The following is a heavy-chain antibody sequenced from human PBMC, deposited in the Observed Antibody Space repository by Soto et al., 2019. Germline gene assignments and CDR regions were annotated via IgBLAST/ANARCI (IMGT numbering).Heavy chain of an antibody. CDR3: ARVFWMVRGVIWSAWEAGYYFDC. V-gene: IGHV4-30-4*01. CDR2: TSYSGST. D-gene: IGHD3-10*01. CDR1: GGSISSGDCY. J-gene: IGHJ4*02. Sequence: QVQLQESGPGLVKPSQTLSLTCTVSGGSISSGDCYWSWIRQPPGKVLAWIGYTSYSGSTYSNPSLKSRVTISVDTSKNHFSLNLSSVTDADTTVYYCARVFWMVRGVIWSAWEAGYYFDCWGPGNLVTVSS.